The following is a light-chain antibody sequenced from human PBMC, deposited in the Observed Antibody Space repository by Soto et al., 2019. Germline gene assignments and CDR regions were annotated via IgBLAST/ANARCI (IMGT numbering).Light chain of an antibody. CDR2: EDN. CDR3: QSYDSSNRV. V-gene: IGLV6-57*04. J-gene: IGLJ3*02. Sequence: NFMLTQPHSVSESPGKTVTISCTRSSGSIASNYVQWYQQRPGSAPTTVIHEDNQRPSGVPDRFSGSIDSSSNSASLTISGLKSEDEADYYCQSYDSSNRVFGGGTQLTV. CDR1: SGSIASNY.